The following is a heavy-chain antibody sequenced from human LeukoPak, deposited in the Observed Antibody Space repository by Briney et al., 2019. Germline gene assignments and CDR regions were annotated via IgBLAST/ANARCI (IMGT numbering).Heavy chain of an antibody. Sequence: SETLSLTCTVSGGSIRSSSYYWGWIRQPPGKGLEWIGSIYYSGSTYYNPSLKSRVTISVDTSKNQFSLKLSSVTAADTAVYYCARRSVMVRGVRGYQGKNWFDPWGQGTLVTVSS. V-gene: IGHV4-39*01. CDR2: IYYSGST. CDR3: ARRSVMVRGVRGYQGKNWFDP. D-gene: IGHD3-10*01. CDR1: GGSIRSSSYY. J-gene: IGHJ5*02.